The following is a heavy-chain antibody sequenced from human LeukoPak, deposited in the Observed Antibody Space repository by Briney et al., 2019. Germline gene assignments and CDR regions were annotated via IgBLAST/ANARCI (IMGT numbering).Heavy chain of an antibody. Sequence: PGGSLKLSCAASGFTFSVSAIHRVRQASGKGLEWVGRIRSKANSYATAYAASGKGRFTITRDDSRNRAYLQMNRLKTKDTAVYYCTRATVTSDNYCYGMDVWGQGTTVTVSS. V-gene: IGHV3-73*01. CDR1: GFTFSVSA. D-gene: IGHD4-17*01. CDR2: IRSKANSYAT. J-gene: IGHJ6*02. CDR3: TRATVTSDNYCYGMDV.